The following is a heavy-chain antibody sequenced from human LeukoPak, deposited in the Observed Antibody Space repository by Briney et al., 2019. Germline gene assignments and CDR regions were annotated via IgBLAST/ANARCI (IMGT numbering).Heavy chain of an antibody. CDR3: ARRVRHHSYYYYGMDV. CDR2: IHYSGST. CDR1: GGSISSSSYY. D-gene: IGHD4-23*01. J-gene: IGHJ6*02. V-gene: IGHV4-39*01. Sequence: TSETLSLTCTVSGGSISSSSYYWGWIRQPPGKGLEWIGSIHYSGSTYYNPSLKSRVTISVDTSKNQFSLKLSSVTAADTAVYYCARRVRHHSYYYYGMDVWGQGTTVTVSS.